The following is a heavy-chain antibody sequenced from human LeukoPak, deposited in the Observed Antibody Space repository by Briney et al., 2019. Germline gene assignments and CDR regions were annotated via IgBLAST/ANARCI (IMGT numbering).Heavy chain of an antibody. CDR2: INPNSGGT. CDR3: ARGPEAVGSILAVSDFDY. J-gene: IGHJ4*02. V-gene: IGHV1-2*02. Sequence: ASVKVSCKASGYTFTGYYMHWVRQAPGQGLEWMGWINPNSGGTNYAQKFQGRVTMTRDTSISTAYMELSRLRSDDTAVYYCARGPEAVGSILAVSDFDYWGQGTLVTVSS. CDR1: GYTFTGYY. D-gene: IGHD2-8*02.